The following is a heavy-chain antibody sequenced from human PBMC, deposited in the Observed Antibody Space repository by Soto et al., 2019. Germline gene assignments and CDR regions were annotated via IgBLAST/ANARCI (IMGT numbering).Heavy chain of an antibody. CDR1: GDSISNLDYF. D-gene: IGHD7-27*01. CDR3: ARGRYCLTGRCFPNWFDS. CDR2: IYKSATT. Sequence: SETLSLTCSVSGDSISNLDYFWAWIRQPPGQALEYIGYIYKSATTYYNPSFESRVAISVGTSKSQFSLNVTSVTAADTAVYFCARGRYCLTGRCFPNWFDSWGQGALVTVSS. J-gene: IGHJ5*01. V-gene: IGHV4-30-4*01.